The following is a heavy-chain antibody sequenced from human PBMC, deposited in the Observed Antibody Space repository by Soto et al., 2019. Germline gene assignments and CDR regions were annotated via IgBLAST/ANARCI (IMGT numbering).Heavy chain of an antibody. CDR1: GGTFSSYA. Sequence: QVQLVQSGAEVKKPGSSVKVSCKASGGTFSSYAISWVRQAPGQGLEWMGGIIPIVGTANYAQKFQGRVTIAADECTSKAYMELSSLRSEDTAVYYCARDGERHNWNNFDYWGQGTLVTVSS. V-gene: IGHV1-69*01. CDR2: IIPIVGTA. CDR3: ARDGERHNWNNFDY. J-gene: IGHJ4*02. D-gene: IGHD1-20*01.